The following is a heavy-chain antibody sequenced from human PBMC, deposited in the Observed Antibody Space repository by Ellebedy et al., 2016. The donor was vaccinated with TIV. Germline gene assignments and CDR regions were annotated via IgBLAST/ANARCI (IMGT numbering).Heavy chain of an antibody. CDR1: GYTFSNNY. D-gene: IGHD3-22*01. V-gene: IGHV1-46*01. Sequence: AASVKVSCKASGYTFSNNYMHWLRQAPGQGLEWMGVINPSGGGTSYAQRFQGRVTMTRDTSTSTVYMDLNRLRSEDTALYYCARDITYYYDSSGYWGFDSWGQGTLVTVSS. CDR2: INPSGGGT. CDR3: ARDITYYYDSSGYWGFDS. J-gene: IGHJ4*02.